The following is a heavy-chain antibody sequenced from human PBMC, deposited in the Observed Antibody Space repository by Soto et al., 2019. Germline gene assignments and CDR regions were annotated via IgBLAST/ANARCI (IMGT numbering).Heavy chain of an antibody. Sequence: QITSKESGPTLVKPTQTLTLTCTFSGFSLSTSGVGVGWIRQPPGKALEWLALIYWDDDKRYSPSLKNRLTITKDTAKNQVVLTMTNMDPVDTATYYCAHRLPLHNEYSINFDYWGQGTLVTVSS. D-gene: IGHD6-6*01. CDR2: IYWDDDK. J-gene: IGHJ4*02. V-gene: IGHV2-5*02. CDR3: AHRLPLHNEYSINFDY. CDR1: GFSLSTSGVG.